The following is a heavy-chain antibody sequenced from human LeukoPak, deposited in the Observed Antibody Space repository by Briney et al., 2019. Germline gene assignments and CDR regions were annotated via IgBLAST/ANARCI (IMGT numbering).Heavy chain of an antibody. D-gene: IGHD2-21*01. Sequence: GGSLRLSCAACGFTFSSYGMHWVRQAPGKGLEWVAFIRYDGSNKYYADSVKGRFTISRDNSKNTLYLQMNSLRAEDTAVYYCAKVPYCGGDCYSPADYWGQGTLVTVSS. CDR2: IRYDGSNK. V-gene: IGHV3-30*02. J-gene: IGHJ4*02. CDR1: GFTFSSYG. CDR3: AKVPYCGGDCYSPADY.